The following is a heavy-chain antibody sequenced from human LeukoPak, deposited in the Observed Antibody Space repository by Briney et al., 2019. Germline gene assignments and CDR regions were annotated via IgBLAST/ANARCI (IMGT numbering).Heavy chain of an antibody. Sequence: PSQCLSLAWAVDAPSFTSDYWSWIRQPPRKWMEWNGEIIHIVRTNYNPSLKTRVPLSVATSKNQFSWKLSSVAAADTAVYYCARGWSNYYGSGGYYNAYDYWGQGTLVTVSS. D-gene: IGHD3-10*01. CDR2: IIHIVRT. J-gene: IGHJ4*02. V-gene: IGHV4-34*01. CDR3: ARGWSNYYGSGGYYNAYDY. CDR1: APSFTSDY.